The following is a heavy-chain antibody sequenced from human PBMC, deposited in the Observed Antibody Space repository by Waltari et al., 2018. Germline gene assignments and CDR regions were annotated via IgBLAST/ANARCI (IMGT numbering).Heavy chain of an antibody. J-gene: IGHJ6*03. D-gene: IGHD6-6*01. CDR2: ISGSGGST. Sequence: EVQLVESGGGLVQPGGSLRLSCAASGFTFSSYAMSWVRQAPGKGLEWVSAISGSGGSTYYADSVKGRFTISRDNSKNTLYLQMNSLRVEDTAVYYCAKDREDSSSYDYYYYYMDVWGKGTTVTVSS. CDR1: GFTFSSYA. V-gene: IGHV3-23*04. CDR3: AKDREDSSSYDYYYYYMDV.